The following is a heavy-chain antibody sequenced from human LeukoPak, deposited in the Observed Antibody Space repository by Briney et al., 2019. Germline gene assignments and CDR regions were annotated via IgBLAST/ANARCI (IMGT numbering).Heavy chain of an antibody. CDR1: GYTFTSYD. Sequence: ASVKVSCKASGYTFTSYDINWVRQATGQGLEWMGWMNPNSGNTGYAQKFQGRVTITRNTSISTAYMELSSLRSEDTAVYYCARRLRFLEWANDYWGQGTLVTVSS. CDR3: ARRLRFLEWANDY. CDR2: MNPNSGNT. J-gene: IGHJ4*02. V-gene: IGHV1-8*03. D-gene: IGHD3-3*01.